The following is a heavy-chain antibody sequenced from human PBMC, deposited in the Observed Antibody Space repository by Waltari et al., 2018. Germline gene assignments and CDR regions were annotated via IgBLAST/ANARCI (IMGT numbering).Heavy chain of an antibody. V-gene: IGHV3-33*01. D-gene: IGHD6-6*01. Sequence: QEQLVESGGGVVQPGTSLRLSCAASGFSFSTSGMHWVRQAPGKGLGWVAVIWPDGSNSYYIDSVKGRFTISRDNPKNTLYLQMNSLRAEDTALYYCARNIEDRHERAFDLWGQGTMVTVSS. CDR3: ARNIEDRHERAFDL. CDR1: GFSFSTSG. CDR2: IWPDGSNS. J-gene: IGHJ3*01.